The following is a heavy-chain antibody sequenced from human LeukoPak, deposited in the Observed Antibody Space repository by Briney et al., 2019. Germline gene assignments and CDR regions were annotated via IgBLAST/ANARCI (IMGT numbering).Heavy chain of an antibody. Sequence: PSETLSLTCAVFGGSFSDYYWSWIRQPPGKGLEWIGEINHSGITNYNPSLKSRVTISADTSKNQFSLKLSSVTAADTAVYFCARGGSGYDSFYYYGIDVWGQGTTVTVTS. J-gene: IGHJ6*02. CDR3: ARGGSGYDSFYYYGIDV. V-gene: IGHV4-34*01. D-gene: IGHD5-12*01. CDR2: INHSGIT. CDR1: GGSFSDYY.